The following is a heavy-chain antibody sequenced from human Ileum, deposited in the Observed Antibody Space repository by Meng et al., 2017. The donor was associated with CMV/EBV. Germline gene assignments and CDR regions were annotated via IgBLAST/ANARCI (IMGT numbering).Heavy chain of an antibody. CDR3: ARGRASSKYFDS. CDR1: GGSISSYY. CDR2: AHDSGST. J-gene: IGHJ4*02. V-gene: IGHV4-59*01. D-gene: IGHD4-11*01. Sequence: SETLSLTCIVSGGSISSYYWSWIRQPPGKGLEWIGWAHDSGSTNYNPSLKSRVAVSVDTSKNHFSLTLASVTAADTGMYYCARGRASSKYFDSWGQGTLVTVSS.